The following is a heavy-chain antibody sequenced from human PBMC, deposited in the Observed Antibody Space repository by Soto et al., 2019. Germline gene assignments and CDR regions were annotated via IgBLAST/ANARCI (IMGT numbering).Heavy chain of an antibody. V-gene: IGHV1-18*01. CDR1: GYTFTSYG. CDR3: ARDNGGGYSYGRGQFDNCFDP. J-gene: IGHJ5*02. Sequence: QVQLVQSGAEVKKPGASVKVSCKASGYTFTSYGISWVRQAPGQGLEWMGWISAYNGNTNYAQKLQGRVTMTTDTSTSTAYRELRRQRSGDTAVDSCARDNGGGYSYGRGQFDNCFDPWGQGTLVTVSS. D-gene: IGHD5-18*01. CDR2: ISAYNGNT.